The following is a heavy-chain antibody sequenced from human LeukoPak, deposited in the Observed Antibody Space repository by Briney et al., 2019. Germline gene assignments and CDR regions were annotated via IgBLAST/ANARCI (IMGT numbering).Heavy chain of an antibody. Sequence: ASVKVSCKASGYTFTSYYMHWVRQAPGQGLEWMGIINPNGGSTSYAQKFQDRVTMTRDTSTSTVYMDLSSLRSEDTAVYYCARDQQLDNKGDAFDIWGQGTMVTVSS. CDR1: GYTFTSYY. V-gene: IGHV1-46*01. CDR2: INPNGGST. CDR3: ARDQQLDNKGDAFDI. D-gene: IGHD6-13*01. J-gene: IGHJ3*02.